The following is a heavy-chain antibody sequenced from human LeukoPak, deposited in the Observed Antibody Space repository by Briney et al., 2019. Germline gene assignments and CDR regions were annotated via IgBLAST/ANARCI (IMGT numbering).Heavy chain of an antibody. J-gene: IGHJ4*02. Sequence: ASVKVSCKASGYTFTGYYMHWVRQAPGQGLEWMGWINPNSGGTNYAQMFQGRVTMTRDTSISTAYMELSRLRSDDTAVYYCARGPMYSSSSVDYFDYWGQGTLVTVSS. V-gene: IGHV1-2*02. CDR2: INPNSGGT. CDR1: GYTFTGYY. CDR3: ARGPMYSSSSVDYFDY. D-gene: IGHD6-6*01.